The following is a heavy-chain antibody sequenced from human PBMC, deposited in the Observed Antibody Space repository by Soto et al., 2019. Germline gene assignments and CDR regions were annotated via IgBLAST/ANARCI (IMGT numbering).Heavy chain of an antibody. CDR2: ISAHNGNT. V-gene: IGHV1-18*01. D-gene: IGHD3-10*02. CDR1: GYAFTTYG. J-gene: IGHJ5*01. CDR3: VSMIGDPVLSFDS. Sequence: QVHLVQSGAEVKKPGASVKVSCKGSGYAFTTYGITWVRQAPGQGLEWMGWISAHNGNTNYAQKLQGRVTVTRDTSTSTAYMELRSLRSDDTAVYYCVSMIGDPVLSFDSWGQGTLVAVSS.